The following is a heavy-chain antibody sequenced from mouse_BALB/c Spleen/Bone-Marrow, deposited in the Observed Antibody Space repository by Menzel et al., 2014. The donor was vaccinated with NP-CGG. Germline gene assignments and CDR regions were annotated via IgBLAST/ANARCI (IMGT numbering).Heavy chain of an antibody. CDR2: INSNGGST. J-gene: IGHJ3*01. Sequence: EVKLMESGGGLVQPGGSLKLSCAASGFTFSSYGMSWVRQTPDKRLELVATINSNGGSTYYPDSVKGRFTISRDNAKNPLSVKLSSLKSGDTAIFFCERDMFPPRGFVSGAQGPLSSFSA. V-gene: IGHV5-6-3*01. CDR3: ERDMFPPRGFVS. CDR1: GFTFSSYG.